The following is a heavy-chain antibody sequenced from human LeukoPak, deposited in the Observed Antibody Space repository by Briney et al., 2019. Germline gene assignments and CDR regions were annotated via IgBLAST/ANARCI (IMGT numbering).Heavy chain of an antibody. D-gene: IGHD3-10*01. CDR1: GFTVSSNY. CDR2: IYSGGST. V-gene: IGHV3-66*01. Sequence: PGGSLRLSCAASGFTVSSNYMSWVRQAPGKGLEWVSVIYSGGSTYYADSVKGRFTISRDNSKNTLYLQMNSLRAEDTAVYYCARTSWPRRFGELLQMGVSGGEYYYYGMDVWGQGTTVTVSS. J-gene: IGHJ6*02. CDR3: ARTSWPRRFGELLQMGVSGGEYYYYGMDV.